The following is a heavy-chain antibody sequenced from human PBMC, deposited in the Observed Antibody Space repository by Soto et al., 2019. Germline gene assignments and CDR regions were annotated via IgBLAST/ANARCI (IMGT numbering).Heavy chain of an antibody. D-gene: IGHD5-18*01. V-gene: IGHV1-69*13. J-gene: IGHJ4*02. Sequence: ASVKVSCKASGGTFSSYAISWVRQAPGQGLEWMGGIIPIFGTANYAQKFQGRVTITADESTSTAYMELSSLRSEDTAVYYCAKLGYSYGYDYWGQGTLVTVSS. CDR2: IIPIFGTA. CDR1: GGTFSSYA. CDR3: AKLGYSYGYDY.